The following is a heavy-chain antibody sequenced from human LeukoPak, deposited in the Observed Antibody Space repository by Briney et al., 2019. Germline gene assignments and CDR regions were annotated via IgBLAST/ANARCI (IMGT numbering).Heavy chain of an antibody. CDR2: IYNSGST. D-gene: IGHD3-10*01. CDR3: ARQTFGALYFDS. J-gene: IGHJ4*02. V-gene: IGHV4-61*02. Sequence: SQTLSLTCIVSGGSISRGSYYWSWIRQPAGKGLEWMGRIYNSGSTNYNPSLKSRDTISTDMSKNQISLKLSSVTAADTAVYYCARQTFGALYFDSWGQGTLVIVSS. CDR1: GGSISRGSYY.